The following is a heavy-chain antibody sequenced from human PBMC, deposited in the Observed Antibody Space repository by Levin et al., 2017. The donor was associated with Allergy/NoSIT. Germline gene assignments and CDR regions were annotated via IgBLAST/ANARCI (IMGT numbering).Heavy chain of an antibody. CDR1: GFTFSSYW. CDR2: INSDGSST. CDR3: ARDPYIVYYYYGMDV. D-gene: IGHD2-15*01. J-gene: IGHJ6*02. Sequence: GESLKISCAASGFTFSSYWMHWVRQAPGKGLVWVSRINSDGSSTSYADSVKGRFTISRDNAKNTLYLQMNSLRAEDTAVYYCARDPYIVYYYYGMDVWGQGTTVTVSS. V-gene: IGHV3-74*01.